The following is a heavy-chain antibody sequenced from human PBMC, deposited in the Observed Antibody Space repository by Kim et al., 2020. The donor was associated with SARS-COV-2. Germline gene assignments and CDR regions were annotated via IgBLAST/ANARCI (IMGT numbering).Heavy chain of an antibody. CDR2: IGGDGSNI. Sequence: GGSLRLSCVASGFTFSSYEMNWVRQAPGKGLEWVSYIGGDGSNIYYADSVQGRFTISRDNAKRSLYLQMNSLRAEDTAIYHCARLTMFGVAEDVDPWGQGTLVTVSS. CDR3: ARLTMFGVAEDVDP. CDR1: GFTFSSYE. D-gene: IGHD3-3*01. J-gene: IGHJ5*02. V-gene: IGHV3-48*03.